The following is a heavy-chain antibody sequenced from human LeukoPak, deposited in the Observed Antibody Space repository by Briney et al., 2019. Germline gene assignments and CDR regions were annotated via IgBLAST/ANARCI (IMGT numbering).Heavy chain of an antibody. V-gene: IGHV1-69*01. CDR1: GGTFSSYA. Sequence: SVKVSCKASGGTFSSYAISWVRQAPGQGLEWMGGIIPIFGTANYAQKFQGRVTITAGESTSTAYMELSSLRSEDTAVYYCARFGLGVSGYDFSDYWGQGTLVTVSS. CDR3: ARFGLGVSGYDFSDY. J-gene: IGHJ4*02. D-gene: IGHD5-12*01. CDR2: IIPIFGTA.